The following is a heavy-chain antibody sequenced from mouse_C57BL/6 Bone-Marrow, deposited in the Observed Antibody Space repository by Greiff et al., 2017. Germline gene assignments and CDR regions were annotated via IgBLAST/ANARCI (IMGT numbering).Heavy chain of an antibody. D-gene: IGHD2-12*01. CDR2: ISDGGSYT. J-gene: IGHJ4*01. CDR1: GFTFSSYA. CDR3: ASDRANSYCRLDY. Sequence: EVQLVESGGGLVKPGGSLKLSCAASGFTFSSYAMSWVRQTPEKRLEWVATISDGGSYTYYPDNVKGRFTISRDNAKNNLYRRMCQLKSEDTAMYYSASDRANSYCRLDYWGQGTTVTVSS. V-gene: IGHV5-4*01.